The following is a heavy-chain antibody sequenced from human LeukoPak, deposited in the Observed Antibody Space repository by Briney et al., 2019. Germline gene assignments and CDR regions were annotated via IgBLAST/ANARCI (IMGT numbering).Heavy chain of an antibody. CDR2: INHSRST. V-gene: IGHV4-34*01. D-gene: IGHD3-10*01. CDR1: GGSFSGYY. Sequence: SETLSLTCAVYGGSFSGYYWNWIRQPPGKGLEWIGEINHSRSTNYHPSLKSRVTISVDMSKNQFSLKLSSVTAADTAVYYCARRLGRKFGERFYYYHYMDVWGKGTTVTISS. J-gene: IGHJ6*03. CDR3: ARRLGRKFGERFYYYHYMDV.